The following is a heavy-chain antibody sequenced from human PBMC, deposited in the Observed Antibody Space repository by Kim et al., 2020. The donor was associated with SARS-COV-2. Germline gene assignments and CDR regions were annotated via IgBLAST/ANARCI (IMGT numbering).Heavy chain of an antibody. V-gene: IGHV4-59*01. CDR3: ARVLPATYYYDSSGYYYFDY. D-gene: IGHD3-22*01. J-gene: IGHJ4*02. Sequence: RVTISVDTSKNQFSLKLSSVTAADTAVYYCARVLPATYYYDSSGYYYFDYWGQGTLVTVSS.